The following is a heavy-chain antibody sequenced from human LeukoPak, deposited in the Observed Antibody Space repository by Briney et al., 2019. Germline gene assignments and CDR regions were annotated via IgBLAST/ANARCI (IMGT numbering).Heavy chain of an antibody. V-gene: IGHV4-59*01. J-gene: IGHJ4*02. D-gene: IGHD6-19*01. CDR3: AGQAYSSGWLDN. CDR1: GGSFSDYY. Sequence: SETLSLTCTVSGGSFSDYYWSFIRQPPGKGLEWIGYIYHNGNSDFNPSLKSRVTISVDTSKNQFSLRMSSVTAADTAVYLCAGQAYSSGWLDNWGPGTLVTVSS. CDR2: IYHNGNS.